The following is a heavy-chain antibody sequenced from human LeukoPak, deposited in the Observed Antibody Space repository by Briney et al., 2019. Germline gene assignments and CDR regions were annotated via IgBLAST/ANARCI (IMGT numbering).Heavy chain of an antibody. CDR2: IYHSGST. J-gene: IGHJ5*02. CDR3: ARVLGGDWFDP. D-gene: IGHD7-27*01. Sequence: PQTLSLTCAVSGVSISSGGYSWSWLRQPPGKGLEWIGYIYHSGSTYYNPSLKSRVTISVDRSKNQFSLKLSSVTAADTAVYYCARVLGGDWFDPWGQGTLVTVSS. CDR1: GVSISSGGYS. V-gene: IGHV4-30-2*01.